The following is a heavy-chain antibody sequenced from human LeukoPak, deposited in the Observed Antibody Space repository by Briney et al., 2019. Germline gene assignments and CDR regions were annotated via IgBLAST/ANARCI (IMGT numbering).Heavy chain of an antibody. CDR2: IYRSGST. V-gene: IGHV4-38-2*02. D-gene: IGHD1-26*01. Sequence: PSETLSLTCIVSGYSISSGYYWGWIRQPPGKGLEWIGTIYRSGSTYSNPFLRGRVTISVDTSKNQFSLKLSSVTAADTAVYYCARTGAGYYYYYMDVWGQGTTVTVSS. J-gene: IGHJ6*03. CDR1: GYSISSGYY. CDR3: ARTGAGYYYYYMDV.